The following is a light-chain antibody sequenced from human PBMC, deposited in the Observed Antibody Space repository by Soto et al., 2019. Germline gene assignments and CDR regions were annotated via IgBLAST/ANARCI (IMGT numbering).Light chain of an antibody. J-gene: IGKJ4*01. V-gene: IGKV3-15*01. CDR3: QHYVTWPLT. CDR1: QGIGDT. CDR2: DTS. Sequence: EIVMTQSPATLSVSPGEGDTLSCRASQGIGDTLAWYQQKPGQTPRLLIYDTSTRATGVPARFSGSRSGAEFTLTISSLQSEDFAAYYCQHYVTWPLTFGGGTKVESK.